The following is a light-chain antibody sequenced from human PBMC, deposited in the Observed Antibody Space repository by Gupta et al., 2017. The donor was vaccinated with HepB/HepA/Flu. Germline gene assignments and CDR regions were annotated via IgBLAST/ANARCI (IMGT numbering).Light chain of an antibody. CDR1: INDVGGYNH. Sequence: QSALTQPDSVSGSPGQSITISCTGTINDVGGYNHVSWYQQHPGKVPKLLIYDVSNRPSGVSNRFSGSKSGKTASLTISGLQAEDEADYYCSSYTSRRTYVEVGGGTKLTVL. CDR3: SSYTSRRTYVE. CDR2: DVS. V-gene: IGLV2-14*03. J-gene: IGLJ2*01.